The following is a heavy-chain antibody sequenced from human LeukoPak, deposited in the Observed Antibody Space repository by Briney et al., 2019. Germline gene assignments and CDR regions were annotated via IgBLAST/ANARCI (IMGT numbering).Heavy chain of an antibody. Sequence: GGSLRLSCAAAGFTFRLYWMHWVRQVPGRGPVWVSRINHDGSDTIYADSVRGRFTISRDDAKNTLYLQMNNLRAEDTAVYYCVRGGPSTWSWGQGTLVTVSS. CDR2: INHDGSDT. J-gene: IGHJ5*02. CDR1: GFTFRLYW. V-gene: IGHV3-74*01. CDR3: VRGGPSTWS. D-gene: IGHD2-15*01.